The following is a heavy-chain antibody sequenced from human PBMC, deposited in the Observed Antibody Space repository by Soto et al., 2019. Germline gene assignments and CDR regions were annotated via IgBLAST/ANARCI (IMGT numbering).Heavy chain of an antibody. V-gene: IGHV1-18*04. J-gene: IGHJ6*02. CDR3: ARAPPPPFAAPYGMDV. CDR1: GYPFTRYS. Sequence: ASVKVSCKASGYPFTRYSIRWVRQAPGQGLEWMGWISGYNGDTEYSKNFQGRLTMTIDTSTTTASMELRSLRSDDTAVSYRARAPPPPFAAPYGMDVWGQGTSVTVSS. D-gene: IGHD6-13*01. CDR2: ISGYNGDT.